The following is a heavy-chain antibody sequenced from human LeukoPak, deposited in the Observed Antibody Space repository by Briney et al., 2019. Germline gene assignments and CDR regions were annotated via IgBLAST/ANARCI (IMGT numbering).Heavy chain of an antibody. D-gene: IGHD2-21*02. CDR3: ASLCGGDCRDAFDI. V-gene: IGHV4-38-2*02. CDR1: NYSISTDYY. J-gene: IGHJ3*02. CDR2: MYHSGST. Sequence: SETLSLTCTVSNYSISTDYYWGWIRRPPGKGLEWIGTMYHSGSTYYNPSLKSRVTISVDTSKNQFSLKLSSVTAADTAVYYCASLCGGDCRDAFDIWGQGTMVTVSS.